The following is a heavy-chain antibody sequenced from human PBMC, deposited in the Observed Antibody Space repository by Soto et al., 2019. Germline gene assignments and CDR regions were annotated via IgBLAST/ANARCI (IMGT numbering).Heavy chain of an antibody. CDR1: GFTFSSYG. V-gene: IGHV3-30*18. Sequence: GGSLRLSCAASGFTFSSYGMHWVRQGPGKGLEWVAVISHDGSEKYYADSVKGRFTISRDGSKNTLYLQMNSLRAEDTALYYCAKGEHAEYFDCWGRGTLVTVSS. CDR2: ISHDGSEK. J-gene: IGHJ4*02. CDR3: AKGEHAEYFDC.